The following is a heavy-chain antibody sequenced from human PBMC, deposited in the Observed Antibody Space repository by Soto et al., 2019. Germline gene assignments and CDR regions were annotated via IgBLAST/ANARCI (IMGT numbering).Heavy chain of an antibody. CDR1: GYTFTSFD. CDR3: ARRIWGFES. D-gene: IGHD3-16*01. J-gene: IGHJ4*02. V-gene: IGHV1-8*01. Sequence: QVQLVQSGAEVKKPGASVKVSCKASGYTFTSFDITWVRQATGQGLEWMGWMNPNNGDTGYAQKFQGRVTMTRNTSISTAYLELSSLRSEATAVYFCARRIWGFESWGQGTVVTVSS. CDR2: MNPNNGDT.